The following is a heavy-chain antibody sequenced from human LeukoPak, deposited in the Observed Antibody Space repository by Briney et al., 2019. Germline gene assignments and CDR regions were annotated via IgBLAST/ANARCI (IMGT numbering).Heavy chain of an antibody. J-gene: IGHJ2*01. Sequence: PGGSLRLSCAASGFTFSSYAMSWVRQAPGKGLEWVSAISGSGVSTYYADSVKGRFSISRDNSKDSLFLQMNNLRAEDTAVFSCAKSSREPGWYFDLWGRGTLVIVSS. D-gene: IGHD1-26*01. V-gene: IGHV3-23*01. CDR3: AKSSREPGWYFDL. CDR2: ISGSGVST. CDR1: GFTFSSYA.